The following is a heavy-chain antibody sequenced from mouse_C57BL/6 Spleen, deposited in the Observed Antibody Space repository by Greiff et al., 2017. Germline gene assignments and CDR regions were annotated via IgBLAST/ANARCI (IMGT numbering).Heavy chain of an antibody. D-gene: IGHD1-1*01. CDR2: INPSSGYT. CDR1: GYTFTSYT. V-gene: IGHV1-4*01. Sequence: VQLQQSGAELARPGASVKMSCKASGYTFTSYTMHWVKQRPGQGLEWIGYINPSSGYTKYNQKFKDKATLTADKSSSTAYMQLRSLTSEDSAVYYCASRGDPDSSYWYFDVWGTGTTGTVSS. J-gene: IGHJ1*03. CDR3: ASRGDPDSSYWYFDV.